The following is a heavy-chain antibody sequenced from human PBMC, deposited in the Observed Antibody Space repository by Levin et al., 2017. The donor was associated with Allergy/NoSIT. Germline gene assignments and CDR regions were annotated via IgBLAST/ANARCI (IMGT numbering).Heavy chain of an antibody. CDR2: INPNSGGT. CDR1: GYTFTGYY. D-gene: IGHD3-9*01. CDR3: ARQLPYYDILTGYLTTYYYYGMDV. V-gene: IGHV1-2*06. Sequence: ASVKVSCKASGYTFTGYYMHWVRQAPGQGLEWMGRINPNSGGTNYAQKFQGRVTMTRDTSISTAYMELSRLRSDDTAVYYCARQLPYYDILTGYLTTYYYYGMDVWGQGTTVTVSS. J-gene: IGHJ6*02.